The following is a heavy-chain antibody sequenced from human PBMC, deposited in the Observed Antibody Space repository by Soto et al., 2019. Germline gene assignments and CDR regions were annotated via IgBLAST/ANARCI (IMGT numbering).Heavy chain of an antibody. Sequence: PSETLSLTCTVSGGSISSYYWSWIRQPPEKGLEWIGYIYYSGSTNYNPSLKSRVTISVDTSKNQFSLKLSSVTAADTAVYYCARAYCSGGSCPPGYWGQGTLVTVSS. D-gene: IGHD2-15*01. V-gene: IGHV4-59*08. CDR1: GGSISSYY. CDR3: ARAYCSGGSCPPGY. CDR2: IYYSGST. J-gene: IGHJ4*02.